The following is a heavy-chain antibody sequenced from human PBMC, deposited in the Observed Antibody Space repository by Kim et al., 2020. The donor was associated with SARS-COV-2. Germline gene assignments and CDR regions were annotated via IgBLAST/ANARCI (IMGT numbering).Heavy chain of an antibody. J-gene: IGHJ4*02. Sequence: SETLSLTCTVSGGSISSGDYYWSWIRQPPGKGLEWIGYIYYSGSTYYNPSLKSRVTISVDTSKNQFSLKLSSVTAADTAVYYCARGGYYYDSSGYSSAADYFDYWGQGTLVTVSS. V-gene: IGHV4-30-4*01. CDR1: GGSISSGDYY. CDR3: ARGGYYYDSSGYSSAADYFDY. CDR2: IYYSGST. D-gene: IGHD3-22*01.